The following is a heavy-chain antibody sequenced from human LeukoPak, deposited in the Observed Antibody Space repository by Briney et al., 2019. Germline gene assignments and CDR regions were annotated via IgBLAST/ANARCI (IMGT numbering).Heavy chain of an antibody. V-gene: IGHV3-23*01. Sequence: GGSLRLSCAASGFTFSSYAMSWVRQAPGKGLERVSAISGSTDRTYYADSVKGRFTVARDNSKNTLYLQMNSLRAEDTAVYYCAKGGSSAVAGNKNYWGQGTLVTVSS. CDR2: ISGSTDRT. D-gene: IGHD6-19*01. J-gene: IGHJ4*02. CDR1: GFTFSSYA. CDR3: AKGGSSAVAGNKNY.